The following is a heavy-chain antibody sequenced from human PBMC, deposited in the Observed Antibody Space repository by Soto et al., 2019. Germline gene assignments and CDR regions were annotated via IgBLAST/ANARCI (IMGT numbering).Heavy chain of an antibody. CDR2: RIPILGTA. CDR1: GGTFSSYA. D-gene: IGHD4-17*01. V-gene: IGHV1-69*01. CDR3: ARDSGGTTVAFGMDV. J-gene: IGHJ6*01. Sequence: QVQLVQSGAEVKKPGSSVKVSCMASGGTFSSYAISWVRQAPGQGREWMGGRIPILGTANYEQKLQGRVTITADESTNTAYIELRSQIYEYTDLYYWARDSGGTTVAFGMDVWGQGSTVTVSS.